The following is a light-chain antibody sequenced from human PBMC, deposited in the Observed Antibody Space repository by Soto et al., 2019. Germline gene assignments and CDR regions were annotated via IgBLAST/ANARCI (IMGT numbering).Light chain of an antibody. J-gene: IGKJ3*01. CDR1: QSISSRY. CDR3: QQYGSSFT. Sequence: EIVLTQSPGTLSLSPGERATLSCRASQSISSRYLAWYQQKPGQAPRLLIYGASSRATGIPDRFSGSGSGTDFILNISRLEPEDFAGYYCQQYGSSFTFGPGTKVDIK. V-gene: IGKV3-20*01. CDR2: GAS.